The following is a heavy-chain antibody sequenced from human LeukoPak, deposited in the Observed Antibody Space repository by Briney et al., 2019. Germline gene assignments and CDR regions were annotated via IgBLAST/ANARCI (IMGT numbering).Heavy chain of an antibody. CDR1: GFTFSSYA. Sequence: GGSLRLSCAASGFTFSSYAMSWVRQAPGKGLEWVSAISASGVSTFYADSVRGRLTISRDNSKNTLYLQMSSLRAEDTGIYYCGRDPNGDYVGAFEFWGQGTLVSVST. D-gene: IGHD4-17*01. CDR2: ISASGVST. CDR3: GRDPNGDYVGAFEF. J-gene: IGHJ3*01. V-gene: IGHV3-23*01.